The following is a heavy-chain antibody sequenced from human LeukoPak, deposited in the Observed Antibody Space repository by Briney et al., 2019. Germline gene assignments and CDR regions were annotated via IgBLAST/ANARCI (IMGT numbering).Heavy chain of an antibody. CDR3: AREVGSDYYDSRLDY. Sequence: GGSLRLSCAASGFTFSSYAMHWVRQAPGKGLEGVAVISYDGSNKYYADSVKGRFTISSDNSKNTLYLQMNSLRAEDTAVYYCAREVGSDYYDSRLDYWGQGTLVTVSS. D-gene: IGHD3-22*01. CDR1: GFTFSSYA. V-gene: IGHV3-30-3*01. CDR2: ISYDGSNK. J-gene: IGHJ4*02.